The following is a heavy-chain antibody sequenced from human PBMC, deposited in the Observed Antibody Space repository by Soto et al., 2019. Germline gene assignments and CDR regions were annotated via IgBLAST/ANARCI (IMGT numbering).Heavy chain of an antibody. CDR2: MYYSGTT. V-gene: IGHV4-39*01. CDR1: GGSVSSSSSF. D-gene: IGHD4-4*01. J-gene: IGHJ6*02. Sequence: SETLSLTCAVSGGSVSSSSSFWGWIRQSPGKGLEWIGSMYYSGTTYYNPSLKSRVTISVDTSKSQFSLKMSSVTAADTVVYFWARPPATSVTWFYGMDVCAQGTTLTVP. CDR3: ARPPATSVTWFYGMDV.